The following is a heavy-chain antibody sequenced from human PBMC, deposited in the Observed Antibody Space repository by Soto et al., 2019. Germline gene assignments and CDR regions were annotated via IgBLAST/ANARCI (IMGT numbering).Heavy chain of an antibody. J-gene: IGHJ4*02. CDR2: IWYDGTNK. D-gene: IGHD6-19*01. V-gene: IGHV3-33*01. Sequence: PGGSLRLSCAASGFTFSTYGIHWVRQAPCKGLEWLAIIWYDGTNKFYADSVKGRFTVSRDNYKNTLYLQMNGLRAEDTAVYYCATDGPSIAVAGTYPDHSGQLTLVTFCS. CDR1: GFTFSTYG. CDR3: ATDGPSIAVAGTYPDH.